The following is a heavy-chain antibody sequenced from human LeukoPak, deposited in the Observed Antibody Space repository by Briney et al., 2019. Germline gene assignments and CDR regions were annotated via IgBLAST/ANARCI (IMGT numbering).Heavy chain of an antibody. Sequence: PGGSLRLSCTASGFTFSDAWMSWVRQAPGKGLEWVGRIKSKIDGETTDYVAPVKGRFTISRDDSKNAVYLQMNSLKTEDTAVYYCTTRTTVVTPVDYWGQGTLVTVSS. CDR1: GFTFSDAW. J-gene: IGHJ4*02. D-gene: IGHD4-23*01. CDR2: IKSKIDGETT. CDR3: TTRTTVVTPVDY. V-gene: IGHV3-15*01.